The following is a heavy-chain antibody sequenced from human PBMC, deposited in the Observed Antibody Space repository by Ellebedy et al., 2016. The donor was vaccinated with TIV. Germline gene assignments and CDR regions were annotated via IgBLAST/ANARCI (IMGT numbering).Heavy chain of an antibody. CDR3: ARTSTTWSALDAFDI. CDR2: INPNSGGT. CDR1: GYTFTGYY. D-gene: IGHD2-2*01. J-gene: IGHJ3*02. Sequence: ASVKVSCXASGYTFTGYYMHWVRQAPGQGLEWMGWINPNSGGTNYAQKFQGRVTMTRDTSISTAYMELSRLRSDDTAVYYCARTSTTWSALDAFDIWGQGTMVTVSS. V-gene: IGHV1-2*02.